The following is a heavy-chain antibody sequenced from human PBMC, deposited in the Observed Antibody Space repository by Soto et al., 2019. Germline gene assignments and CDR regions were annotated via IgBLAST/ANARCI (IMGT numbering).Heavy chain of an antibody. CDR3: ARGGSYYGDYFDY. V-gene: IGHV4-61*08. CDR2: FYFSGNT. D-gene: IGHD1-26*01. CDR1: GGSVSSGGYY. Sequence: SETLSLTCTVSGGSVSSGGYYWSWIRQSPGKGLEWIGYFYFSGNTKYNPSLKSRVTISEDMYKNQFSLKMSSVTAADTAVYYCARGGSYYGDYFDYWGQGIQVTVSS. J-gene: IGHJ4*02.